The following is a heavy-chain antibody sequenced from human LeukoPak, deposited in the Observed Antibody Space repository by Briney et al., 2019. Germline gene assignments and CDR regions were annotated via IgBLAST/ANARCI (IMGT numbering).Heavy chain of an antibody. J-gene: IGHJ5*01. CDR1: GFTFSNYA. CDR3: ARDWYDC. CDR2: IGDNNIFTGRFT. Sequence: GGSLRLSCAASGFTFSNYAMIWVRQAPGKGLEGVSVIGDNNIFTGRFTYYAESVKGRFTISRDNPQGTVDLQMNNLRVEDTAVYYCARDWYDCWGQGTQVTVSS. V-gene: IGHV3-23*01.